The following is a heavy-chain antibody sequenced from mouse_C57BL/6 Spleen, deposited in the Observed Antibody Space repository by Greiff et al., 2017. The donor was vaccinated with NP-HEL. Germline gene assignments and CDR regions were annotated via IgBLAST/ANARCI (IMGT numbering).Heavy chain of an antibody. D-gene: IGHD1-1*01. CDR3: ARAPYYYGRSPYFDY. J-gene: IGHJ2*01. CDR1: GYTFTSYW. V-gene: IGHV1-55*01. Sequence: QVQLQQPGAELVKPGASVQMSCKASGYTFTSYWITWVKQRPGQGLAWIGDIYPGSGSTNYHEKFKSKATLTVDTSSSTAYMQLSSLTSEDSAVYYWARAPYYYGRSPYFDYWGQGTTLTVSS. CDR2: IYPGSGST.